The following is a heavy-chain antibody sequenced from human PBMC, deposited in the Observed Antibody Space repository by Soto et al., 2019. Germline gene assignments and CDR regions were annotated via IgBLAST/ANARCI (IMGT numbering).Heavy chain of an antibody. CDR2: ICPGDSDT. CDR3: ARLGYYDSSGYYYYYYGMDV. Sequence: PGESLKISCKGSGYSFTSYWIGWVRQMPGKGLEWMGIICPGDSDTRYSPSFQGQVTISADKSISTAYLQWSSLKASDTAMYYCARLGYYDSSGYYYYYYGMDVWGQGTTVTVSS. J-gene: IGHJ6*02. D-gene: IGHD3-22*01. V-gene: IGHV5-51*01. CDR1: GYSFTSYW.